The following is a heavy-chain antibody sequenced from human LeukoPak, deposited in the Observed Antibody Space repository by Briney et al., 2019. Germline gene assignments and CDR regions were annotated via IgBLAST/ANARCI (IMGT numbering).Heavy chain of an antibody. CDR1: GGSVSGHY. J-gene: IGHJ3*01. V-gene: IGHV4-59*08. CDR2: IYYTGRN. CDR3: ARYDCSNGTCLYFDV. D-gene: IGHD2-8*01. Sequence: ETSETLSLTCTVSGGSVSGHYWSWIRQPPGKGLEWIGYIYYTGRNNYNPSLKSRITISVDTSNNQFSLMLTSVTAADTAVYYCARYDCSNGTCLYFDVWGQGTMVSVSS.